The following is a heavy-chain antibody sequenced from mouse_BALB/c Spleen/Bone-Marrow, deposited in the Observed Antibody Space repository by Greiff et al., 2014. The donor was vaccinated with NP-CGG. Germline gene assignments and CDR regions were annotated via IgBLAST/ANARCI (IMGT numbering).Heavy chain of an antibody. D-gene: IGHD2-3*01. CDR1: GYAFSSSW. J-gene: IGHJ4*01. Sequence: VQLQQSGPELVKPGASVKISCKASGYAFSSSWMNWVKQRPGQGLEWIGRIFPGDGDTYYNGKFKGKATLTAGKSSSTAYMQLSSLTSVNSAVYFCARSDGYRAMDYWGQGTSVTVSS. CDR3: ARSDGYRAMDY. CDR2: IFPGDGDT. V-gene: IGHV1-82*01.